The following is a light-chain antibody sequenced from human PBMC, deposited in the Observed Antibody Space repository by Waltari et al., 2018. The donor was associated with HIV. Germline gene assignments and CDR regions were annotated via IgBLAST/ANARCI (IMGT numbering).Light chain of an antibody. CDR1: SFNIGRNF. Sequence: QSVLTQPPSVSGTPGQRVIVSCSGSSFNIGRNFVSWYQQLPGTAPKVLIFRDNQRPSGVPDRFSGSKSGASASLAISGLRSEDEADYYCAAWDDSLSGSYVFGPGTKVTVL. CDR3: AAWDDSLSGSYV. J-gene: IGLJ1*01. V-gene: IGLV1-47*01. CDR2: RDN.